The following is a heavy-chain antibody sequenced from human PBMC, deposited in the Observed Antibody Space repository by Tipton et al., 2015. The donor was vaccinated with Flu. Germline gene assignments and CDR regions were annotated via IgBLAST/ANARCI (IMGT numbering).Heavy chain of an antibody. CDR3: ARSARIAAGYWYFDL. D-gene: IGHD6-13*01. Sequence: TLSLTCTVSGGSISSYYWSWIRQPAGKGLEWIGRIYTSGSTNYNPSLKGRVTMSVDTSKNQFSLKLSSVTAADTAVYYCARSARIAAGYWYFDLWGRGTLVTVSS. V-gene: IGHV4-4*07. CDR2: IYTSGST. CDR1: GGSISSYY. J-gene: IGHJ2*01.